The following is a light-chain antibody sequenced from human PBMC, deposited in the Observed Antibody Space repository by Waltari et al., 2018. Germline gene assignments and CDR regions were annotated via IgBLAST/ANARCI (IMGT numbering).Light chain of an antibody. CDR3: SSYITTNTLEL. CDR2: DVS. J-gene: IGLJ3*02. V-gene: IGLV2-14*03. Sequence: QSALTQPASVSGSPGQSITISCTGTSSDVGTYNYVSWYQPHPGQAPKLLIYDVSYRPSVVSSRFAGSKSGNTASLTISGLQAEDEADYYCSSYITTNTLELFGGGTSLTVL. CDR1: SSDVGTYNY.